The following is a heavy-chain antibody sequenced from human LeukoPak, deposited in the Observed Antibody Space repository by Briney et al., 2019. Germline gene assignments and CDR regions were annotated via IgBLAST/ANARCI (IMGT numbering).Heavy chain of an antibody. CDR1: GYTFTGYY. J-gene: IGHJ6*02. Sequence: ASVKVSCKASGYTFTGYYIHWVRQAPGQGLEWMGRINPNSGGTNYAQKFQGRVTMTRDTSISTAYMELSRLRSDDTAVYYCARREVVPAASYYGMDVWGQGTTVTVSS. D-gene: IGHD2-2*01. V-gene: IGHV1-2*06. CDR2: INPNSGGT. CDR3: ARREVVPAASYYGMDV.